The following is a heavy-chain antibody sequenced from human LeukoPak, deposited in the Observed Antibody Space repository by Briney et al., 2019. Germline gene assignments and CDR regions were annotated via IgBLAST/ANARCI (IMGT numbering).Heavy chain of an antibody. J-gene: IGHJ4*02. CDR2: IYYSGST. V-gene: IGHV4-59*01. CDR3: ARVTGYMIEDYFDY. Sequence: SETLSLTCTVSGGSISSYYWSWIRQPPGRGLEWIGYIYYSGSTNYNPSLKSRVTISVDTSKNQFSLRLSSVTAADTAVYYCARVTGYMIEDYFDYWGQGTLVTVSS. CDR1: GGSISSYY. D-gene: IGHD3-22*01.